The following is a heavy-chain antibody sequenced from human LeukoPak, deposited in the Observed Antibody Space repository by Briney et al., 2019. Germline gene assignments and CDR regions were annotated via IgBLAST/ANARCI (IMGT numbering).Heavy chain of an antibody. CDR2: IYYSGST. D-gene: IGHD2-2*01. Sequence: SETLSLTCTVSGGSISSSSYYWGWIRQPPGKGLEWIGSIYYSGSTYYNPSLKSRVTISVDTSKNQFSLKLSSVTAADTAVYYCARTAFVVVPAAQPMMGWFDPWGQGTLVTVSS. J-gene: IGHJ5*02. V-gene: IGHV4-39*07. CDR1: GGSISSSSYY. CDR3: ARTAFVVVPAAQPMMGWFDP.